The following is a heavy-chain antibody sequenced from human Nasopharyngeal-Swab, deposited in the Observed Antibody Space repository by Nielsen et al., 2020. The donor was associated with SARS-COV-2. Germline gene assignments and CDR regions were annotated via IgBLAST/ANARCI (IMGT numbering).Heavy chain of an antibody. CDR1: GYRFSNYW. CDR3: ARWVVDCSSTSCHYYFDY. D-gene: IGHD2-2*01. CDR2: IYPGDSHT. V-gene: IGHV5-51*01. J-gene: IGHJ4*02. Sequence: GESLKISCKGSGYRFSNYWIGWVRQVPGKGLEWMGLIYPGDSHTRYSPSFHGQVTISVDKSISTAYLQWSSLKASDTAMYYCARWVVDCSSTSCHYYFDYWGQGTLVTVSS.